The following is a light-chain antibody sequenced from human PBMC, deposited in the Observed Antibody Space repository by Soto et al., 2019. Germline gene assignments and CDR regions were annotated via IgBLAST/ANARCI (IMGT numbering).Light chain of an antibody. CDR2: GAS. J-gene: IGKJ4*01. V-gene: IGKV3-15*01. CDR3: QQYNRWPLT. Sequence: EIVFTQSPATLSMSPGERATLSCWASQTISSSLAWYQQKPGQAPRLLIYGASTRAAGVPVRFSGSGSGTEFTLTINRLEAEDFAVYYCQQYNRWPLTFGGGTKVDIK. CDR1: QTISSS.